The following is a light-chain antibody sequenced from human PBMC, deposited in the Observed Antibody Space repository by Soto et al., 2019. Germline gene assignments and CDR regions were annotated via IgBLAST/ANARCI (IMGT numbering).Light chain of an antibody. CDR1: QDINTY. J-gene: IGKJ5*01. CDR2: AAS. Sequence: DIQLTQSPSFLSASVGDRVTITCRASQDINTYLAWYQQKPGKAPKLLIFAASTLQNGVPSRFSGNGSGTEFPVTITSLQPEDFATYYCQQRKSYPITFGQGPRLEMK. CDR3: QQRKSYPIT. V-gene: IGKV1-9*01.